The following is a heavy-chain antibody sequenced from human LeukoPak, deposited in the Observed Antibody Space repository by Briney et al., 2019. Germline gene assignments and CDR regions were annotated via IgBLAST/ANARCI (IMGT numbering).Heavy chain of an antibody. J-gene: IGHJ5*02. CDR2: INPNSGGT. Sequence: ASVKVSCKASGYTFTGYYMHWVRQAAGQGLAWMGWINPNSGGTNYAQKFQGRVTMTRDTSISTAYMELSRLRSDDTAVYYCARDFFGQWLVQNLNWFDPWGQGTLVTVSS. D-gene: IGHD6-19*01. CDR3: ARDFFGQWLVQNLNWFDP. CDR1: GYTFTGYY. V-gene: IGHV1-2*02.